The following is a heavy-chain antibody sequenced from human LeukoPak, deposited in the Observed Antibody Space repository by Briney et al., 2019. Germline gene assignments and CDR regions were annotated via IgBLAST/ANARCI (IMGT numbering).Heavy chain of an antibody. J-gene: IGHJ4*02. D-gene: IGHD6-13*01. CDR3: TRRSPGSSSWYDY. CDR1: GLTVTSNY. Sequence: GETLTLSCAVSGLTVTSNYMSWVRQAPGQGLDWVSVIYDGGRTDYADSAKGRFTISRDNSKNTLYLQMNSLTVEDTAVYYCTRRSPGSSSWYDYWGQGTLVTVSS. CDR2: IYDGGRT. V-gene: IGHV3-53*01.